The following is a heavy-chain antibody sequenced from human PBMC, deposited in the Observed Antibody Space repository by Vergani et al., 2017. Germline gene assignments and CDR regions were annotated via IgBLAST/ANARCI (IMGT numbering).Heavy chain of an antibody. Sequence: EVQLVESGGGLVQPGGSLRLSCAASGFTFSSYWMSWVRQAPGKGLEWVANIKQDGSEKYYVDSVKGRFTISRDNAKNSLYLQMNSLRAEDTAVYYCAREDYGSGSSPYMDVWGKGTTVTVSS. CDR1: GFTFSSYW. CDR2: IKQDGSEK. V-gene: IGHV3-7*03. D-gene: IGHD3-10*01. CDR3: AREDYGSGSSPYMDV. J-gene: IGHJ6*03.